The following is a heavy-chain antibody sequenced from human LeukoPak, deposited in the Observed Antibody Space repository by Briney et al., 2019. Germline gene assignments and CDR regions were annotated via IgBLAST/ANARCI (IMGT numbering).Heavy chain of an antibody. CDR3: TRPRGGYDYYYNMDV. CDR1: GFTFRGSA. J-gene: IGHJ6*03. Sequence: GGSLRLSCAASGFTFRGSAMHWVRQTSGKGLEWVGRIRSKVNNYATAYAASVKGRFTISRDDSNNMAYLQMNRLKTEDTAVYYCTRPRGGYDYYYNMDVWGKGTTVTVSS. CDR2: IRSKVNNYAT. V-gene: IGHV3-73*01. D-gene: IGHD4-23*01.